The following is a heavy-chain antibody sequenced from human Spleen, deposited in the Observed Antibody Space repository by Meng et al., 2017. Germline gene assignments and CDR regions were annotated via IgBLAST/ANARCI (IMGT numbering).Heavy chain of an antibody. D-gene: IGHD3-10*01. CDR1: GFTFSSYW. V-gene: IGHV3-7*03. J-gene: IGHJ6*02. Sequence: GESLKISCAASGFTFSSYWMSWVRQAPGKGLEWVANIKQDGSEKYYVDSVKGRFTISRDNAKNSLYLQMNSLRAEDTAVYYCARDQGVGYGSGENGMDVWGQGTTVTVSS. CDR2: IKQDGSEK. CDR3: ARDQGVGYGSGENGMDV.